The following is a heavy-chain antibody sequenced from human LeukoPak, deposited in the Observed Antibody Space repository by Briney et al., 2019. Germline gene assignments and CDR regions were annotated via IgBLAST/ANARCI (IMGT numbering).Heavy chain of an antibody. D-gene: IGHD3-16*01. CDR2: INHSGST. CDR1: GGSFSGYY. J-gene: IGHJ5*02. Sequence: SETLSLTCAVYGGSFSGYYWSWIRQPPGKGLEWIGEINHSGSTNYNPSLKSRVTISVDTSKNQFSLKLSSVTAADTAVYHCASLMITFGGVTWGQGTLVTVSS. CDR3: ASLMITFGGVT. V-gene: IGHV4-34*01.